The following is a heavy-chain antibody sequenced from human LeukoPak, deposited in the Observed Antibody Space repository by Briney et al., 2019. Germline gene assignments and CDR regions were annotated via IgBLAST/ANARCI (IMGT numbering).Heavy chain of an antibody. CDR1: GFTFSSFW. V-gene: IGHV3-7*01. J-gene: IGHJ4*02. D-gene: IGHD3-16*02. CDR3: ARGDDYVWGSYRHDC. CDR2: IKQDGSEK. Sequence: GGSPRLSCAASGFTFSSFWMSWVRQAPGKGLEWVANIKQDGSEKYYVDSVRGRFTMSRDNAENSLYLQMNSLRAEDTAVYYCARGDDYVWGSYRHDCWGQGTLVTVSS.